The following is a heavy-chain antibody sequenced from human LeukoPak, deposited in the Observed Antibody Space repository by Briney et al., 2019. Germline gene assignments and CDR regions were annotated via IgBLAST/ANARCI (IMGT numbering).Heavy chain of an antibody. CDR1: GYTLTGYY. CDR3: ASSQMSYYYDSSGYYSLDY. J-gene: IGHJ4*02. V-gene: IGHV1-2*02. D-gene: IGHD3-22*01. CDR2: INPNSGGT. Sequence: ASVKVSCKASGYTLTGYYMHWVRQAPGQGLEWMGWINPNSGGTNYAQKFQGRVTMTRDTSISTAYMELSRLRSDDTAVYYCASSQMSYYYDSSGYYSLDYWGQGTLVTVSS.